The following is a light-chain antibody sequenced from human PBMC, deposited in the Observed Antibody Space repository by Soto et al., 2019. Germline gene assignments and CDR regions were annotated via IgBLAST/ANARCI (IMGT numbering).Light chain of an antibody. CDR1: SSDVGGYNY. CDR2: DVS. Sequence: QSALTQPASVSGSPGQSITISCTGTSSDVGGYNYVSWYQQNPGKAPKLMIYDVSNRPSGVSNRFSGSKSGNTASLTISGLQAEDEADYYCSSYTSSSTRLYGFGTGTKLTVL. J-gene: IGLJ1*01. V-gene: IGLV2-14*01. CDR3: SSYTSSSTRLYG.